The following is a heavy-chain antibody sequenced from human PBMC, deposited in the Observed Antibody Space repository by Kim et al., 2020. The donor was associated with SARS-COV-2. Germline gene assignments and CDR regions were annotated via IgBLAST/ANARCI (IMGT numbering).Heavy chain of an antibody. V-gene: IGHV1-18*01. CDR3: ASYCSSTKCYGWLDP. CDR2: INAYNGDT. Sequence: ASVKVSCKASGYILTSYGINWVRQAPGQGLEWMGWINAYNGDTNYAQSFQGRIIMTADTSTDIAYMELRSLRSDDTAIYYCASYCSSTKCYGWLDPWGQG. D-gene: IGHD2-2*01. CDR1: GYILTSYG. J-gene: IGHJ5*02.